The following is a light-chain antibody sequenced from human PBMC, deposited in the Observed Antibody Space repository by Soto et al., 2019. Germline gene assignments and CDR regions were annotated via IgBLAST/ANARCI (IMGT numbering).Light chain of an antibody. CDR2: EVN. V-gene: IGLV2-8*01. Sequence: QSALTQPPSASGSPGQSVTISCTGTSSDVGAYNRVSWYQHHPGKAPKLMIYEVNKRPSGVPDRFSGSKSGNTASLTVSGLQAEDEADYYCTSYVGSSNVNWVFGGGTKLTVL. CDR1: SSDVGAYNR. J-gene: IGLJ3*02. CDR3: TSYVGSSNVNWV.